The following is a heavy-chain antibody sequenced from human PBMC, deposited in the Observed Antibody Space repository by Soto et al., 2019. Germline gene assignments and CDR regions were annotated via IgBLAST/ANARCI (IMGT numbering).Heavy chain of an antibody. V-gene: IGHV1-18*04. J-gene: IGHJ4*02. CDR3: ARDRDDYSDSSGYYPVKDY. Sequence: QVQLVQSGAEVKKAGASVKVSCKASGYTFTSYGISWVRQAPAQGLEWMGWISAYNAITNYAQKLQCRVTMTTETSTSTAFMELGSLRSDDTAVYYCARDRDDYSDSSGYYPVKDYWSQGTLVTVSS. D-gene: IGHD3-22*01. CDR1: GYTFTSYG. CDR2: ISAYNAIT.